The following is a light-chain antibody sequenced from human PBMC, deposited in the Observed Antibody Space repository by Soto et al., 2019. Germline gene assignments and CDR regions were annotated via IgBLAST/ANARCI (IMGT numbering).Light chain of an antibody. CDR1: QGISSY. CDR2: AAS. CDR3: QQYYSYPLT. V-gene: IGKV1-8*01. J-gene: IGKJ4*01. Sequence: AIRMTQSPSSFSASPGDRVTITCRASQGISSYLAWYQQKPGKAPKLLIYAASTLQSGVPSRFSGSGSGTDFTLTISCLQSEDFATYYCQQYYSYPLTVGGGTKVDIK.